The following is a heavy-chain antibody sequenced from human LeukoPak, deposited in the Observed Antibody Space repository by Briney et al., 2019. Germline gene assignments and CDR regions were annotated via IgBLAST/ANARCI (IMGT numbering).Heavy chain of an antibody. CDR3: AREFKGYDSSGNFDY. CDR1: GFTFSSYS. CDR2: ISSSSSYI. J-gene: IGHJ4*02. V-gene: IGHV3-21*01. D-gene: IGHD3-22*01. Sequence: GGSLRLSCAASGFTFSSYSMNWVRQAPGKGLEWVSSISSSSSYIYYADSVKGRFTISRDNAKNSLYLQMNSLRAEDTAVYYCAREFKGYDSSGNFDYWGQGTLVTVSS.